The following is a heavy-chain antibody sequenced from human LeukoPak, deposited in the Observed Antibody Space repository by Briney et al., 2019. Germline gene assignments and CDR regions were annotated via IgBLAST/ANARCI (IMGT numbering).Heavy chain of an antibody. CDR3: VRHYYYDSSGYESYWYFDL. D-gene: IGHD3-22*01. J-gene: IGHJ2*01. CDR1: GGSFSGYY. Sequence: SETLSLTCAVYGGSFSGYYWSWIRQPPGKGLEWIGEINHSGNTNYNPSLKSRVTISVDTSKNQFSLKLSSVTAADTAVYYCVRHYYYDSSGYESYWYFDLWGRGTLVTVSS. V-gene: IGHV4-34*01. CDR2: INHSGNT.